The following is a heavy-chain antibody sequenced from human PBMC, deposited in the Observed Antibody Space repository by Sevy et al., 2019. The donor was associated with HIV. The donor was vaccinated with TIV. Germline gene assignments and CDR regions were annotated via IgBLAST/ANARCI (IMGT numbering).Heavy chain of an antibody. Sequence: GGSLRLSCAASGFTFSSYSMNWVRQAPGKGLEWVSYISSSSSTIYYADSVKGRFTSSRDNAKNSLYLQMNSLRDEDTAVDYCARSRGDDYVWGSYRYDYGMDVWGQGTTVTVSS. CDR2: ISSSSSTI. CDR3: ARSRGDDYVWGSYRYDYGMDV. J-gene: IGHJ6*02. CDR1: GFTFSSYS. D-gene: IGHD3-16*02. V-gene: IGHV3-48*02.